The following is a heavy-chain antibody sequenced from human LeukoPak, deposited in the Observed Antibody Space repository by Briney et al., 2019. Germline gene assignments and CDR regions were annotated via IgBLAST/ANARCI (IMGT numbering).Heavy chain of an antibody. Sequence: ASVTVSCKASGYTFTSFDINWVRQATGQGLAWMGYLNPKSGDTAYAPKFLGRVTMTRNTSISTAYMELSSLTSEDTAVYYCATEGVGVSSSLYRQQFYMDDWGIGTTVTVSS. D-gene: IGHD6-6*01. J-gene: IGHJ6*03. V-gene: IGHV1-8*01. CDR1: GYTFTSFD. CDR2: LNPKSGDT. CDR3: ATEGVGVSSSLYRQQFYMDD.